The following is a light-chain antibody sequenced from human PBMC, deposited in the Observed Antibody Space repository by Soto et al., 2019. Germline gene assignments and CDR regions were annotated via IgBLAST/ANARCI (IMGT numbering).Light chain of an antibody. V-gene: IGKV3-15*01. CDR2: GVS. CDR3: QQYHSGPQT. CDR1: QSVSSSY. J-gene: IGKJ1*01. Sequence: EIVLTQSPGTLSLSPGERATLSCRASQSVSSSYLAWYQQKPGQAPRLLIYGVSTRATGIPARFSGSGSESAFTLNINSLQSEDFAVYYCQQYHSGPQTFGQGTKVDIK.